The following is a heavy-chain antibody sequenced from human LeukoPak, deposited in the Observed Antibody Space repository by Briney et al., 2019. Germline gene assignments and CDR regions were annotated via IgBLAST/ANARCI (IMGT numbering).Heavy chain of an antibody. Sequence: SVNVSCKASGGTFSSYAISWVRQAPGQGLEWMGGIIPIFGTANYAQKFQGRVTITADESTSTAYMELSSLRSEDTAVYYCASYYSSGWDFDYWGQGTLVTVSS. D-gene: IGHD6-19*01. CDR1: GGTFSSYA. CDR2: IIPIFGTA. J-gene: IGHJ4*02. V-gene: IGHV1-69*13. CDR3: ASYYSSGWDFDY.